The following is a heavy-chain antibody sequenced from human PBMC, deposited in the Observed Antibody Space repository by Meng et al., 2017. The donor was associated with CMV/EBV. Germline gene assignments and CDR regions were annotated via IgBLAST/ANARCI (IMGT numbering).Heavy chain of an antibody. CDR3: ASQDIVVVPAHNWFDP. CDR1: RFTFSSSA. D-gene: IGHD2-2*01. CDR2: ISYDGSNK. V-gene: IGHV3-30-3*01. Sequence: SLKISCADSRFTFSSSAMHWVRPAPGKGLEWVAVISYDGSNKYSADSVKGRFTLSTDNSKNTLYLQMNSLRAEDTAVYYCASQDIVVVPAHNWFDPWGQGTLVTVSS. J-gene: IGHJ5*02.